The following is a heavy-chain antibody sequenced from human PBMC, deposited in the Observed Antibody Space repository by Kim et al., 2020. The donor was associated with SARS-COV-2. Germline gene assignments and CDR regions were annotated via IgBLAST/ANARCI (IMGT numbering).Heavy chain of an antibody. D-gene: IGHD6-13*01. Sequence: SQTLSLTCAISGDSVSSNSAAWNWIRQSPSRGLEWLGRTYYRSKWYNDYAVSVKSRITINPDTSKNQFSLQLNSVTPEDTAVYYCARDRQRSIAAAGYFDYWGQGTLVTVSS. V-gene: IGHV6-1*01. CDR2: TYYRSKWYN. CDR3: ARDRQRSIAAAGYFDY. CDR1: GDSVSSNSAA. J-gene: IGHJ4*02.